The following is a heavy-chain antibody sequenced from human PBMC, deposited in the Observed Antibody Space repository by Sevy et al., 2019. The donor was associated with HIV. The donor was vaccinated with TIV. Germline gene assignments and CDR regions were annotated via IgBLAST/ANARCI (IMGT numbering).Heavy chain of an antibody. CDR2: IRYDGSNK. Sequence: GGSLRLSCAESGFTLSTYDMHWVRQAPGKGLEWVAYIRYDGSNKYYADGVRGRLAISRDNSKNTVYLQMNSLRAEDTAVYYCARGRKTTQEWLEELDYYYGMDVWGQGTTVTVSS. J-gene: IGHJ6*02. D-gene: IGHD2-8*01. CDR3: ARGRKTTQEWLEELDYYYGMDV. CDR1: GFTLSTYD. V-gene: IGHV3-30*02.